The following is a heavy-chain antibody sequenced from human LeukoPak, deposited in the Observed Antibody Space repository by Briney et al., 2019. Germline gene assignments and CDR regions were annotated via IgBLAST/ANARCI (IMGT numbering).Heavy chain of an antibody. CDR3: ARDPYSGNYGNDYYYYMDV. Sequence: GSVKVSCKASGYTFTDYYMHWVRQAPGQGLECMGWINPNSGNTAYAQKFQGRVTMTRDTSISTAYMELSRLRSDDTAVYYCARDPYSGNYGNDYYYYMDVWGKGTTVTISS. CDR2: INPNSGNT. CDR1: GYTFTDYY. D-gene: IGHD1-26*01. J-gene: IGHJ6*03. V-gene: IGHV1-2*02.